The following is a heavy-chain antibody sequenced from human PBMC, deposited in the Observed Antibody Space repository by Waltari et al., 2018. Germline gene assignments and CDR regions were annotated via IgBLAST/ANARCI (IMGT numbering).Heavy chain of an antibody. CDR2: IWSDGNDK. CDR1: GFSLSTYG. Sequence: QVQLVESGGGVVQPGRSLRRACAASGFSLSTYGMHWVGQAPGKGLEWVAHIWSDGNDKYYADSVTGRFTISRDNSKNTLYLQMNSLRAEDTAVYYCAKDYDSSGYYPPQSGYFDYWGQGTLVIVSS. CDR3: AKDYDSSGYYPPQSGYFDY. J-gene: IGHJ4*02. D-gene: IGHD3-22*01. V-gene: IGHV3-33*06.